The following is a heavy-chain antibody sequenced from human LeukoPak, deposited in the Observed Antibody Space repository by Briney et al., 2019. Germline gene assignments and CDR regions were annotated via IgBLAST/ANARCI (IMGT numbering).Heavy chain of an antibody. CDR3: ARDDSSGYYSTPNVDY. CDR1: GFTFSDYY. V-gene: IGHV3-11*01. D-gene: IGHD3-22*01. J-gene: IGHJ4*02. CDR2: ISSSGSTI. Sequence: PGGSLRLSCAASGFTFSDYYMSWIRQAPGKGLEWVSYISSSGSTIYYADSVKGRFTISRDNAKNSLYLQMNSLRAEDTAVYYCARDDSSGYYSTPNVDYWGQGTLVTVSS.